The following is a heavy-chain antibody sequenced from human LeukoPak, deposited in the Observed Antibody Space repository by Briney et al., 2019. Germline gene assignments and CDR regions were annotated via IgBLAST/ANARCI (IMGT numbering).Heavy chain of an antibody. J-gene: IGHJ4*02. Sequence: SETPSPPLSVPGGASSSSSYYRGWIRQPPGKGPGWIGGIHDSGSTDYNPSLKSRVTISVDTSKNQFSLKLSSVTAADTAVYYCARLYGGNSNNYYCDYWGQGTLVTASS. D-gene: IGHD4-23*01. CDR2: IHDSGST. CDR1: GGASSSSSYY. V-gene: IGHV4-39*01. CDR3: ARLYGGNSNNYYCDY.